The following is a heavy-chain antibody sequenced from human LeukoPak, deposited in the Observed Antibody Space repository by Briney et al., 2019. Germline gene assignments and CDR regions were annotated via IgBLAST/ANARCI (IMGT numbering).Heavy chain of an antibody. CDR2: IYYSGST. Sequence: SETLSLTCTVSGGSISSYYRSWIRQPPGKGLEWIGYIYYSGSTNYNPSLKSRVTISVDTSKNQFSLKLSSVTAADTAVYYCARVWAGDWFDPWGQGTLVTVSS. CDR1: GGSISSYY. V-gene: IGHV4-59*01. J-gene: IGHJ5*02. D-gene: IGHD3-10*01. CDR3: ARVWAGDWFDP.